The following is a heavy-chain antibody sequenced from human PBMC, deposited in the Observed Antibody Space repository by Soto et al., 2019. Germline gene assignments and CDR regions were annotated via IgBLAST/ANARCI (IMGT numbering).Heavy chain of an antibody. CDR3: ARACGGDCYSDY. CDR1: GGSISRYY. Sequence: QVQLQESGPGLVKPSETLSLTCTVSGGSISRYYWSWIRQPPGKGLELIGYIYYSGSTNYNPSLKSRVTISVDPSKNQFSLKLSSVTAADTAVYYCARACGGDCYSDYWGQGPLVTVSS. J-gene: IGHJ4*02. CDR2: IYYSGST. D-gene: IGHD2-21*02. V-gene: IGHV4-59*08.